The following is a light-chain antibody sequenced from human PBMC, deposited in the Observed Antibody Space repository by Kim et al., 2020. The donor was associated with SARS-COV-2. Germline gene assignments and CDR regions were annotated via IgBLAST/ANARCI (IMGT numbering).Light chain of an antibody. Sequence: VLTQSPATLSLSPGERATLSCRASQNIRTYLAWYQQKPGQTPRLLIFEASTRPTAIPAKFTGSGSGTDFTLTSSSLESEDFAVYFCQEGRNWLTFGGGTRVDIK. CDR3: QEGRNWLT. V-gene: IGKV3-11*01. CDR1: QNIRTY. CDR2: EAS. J-gene: IGKJ4*01.